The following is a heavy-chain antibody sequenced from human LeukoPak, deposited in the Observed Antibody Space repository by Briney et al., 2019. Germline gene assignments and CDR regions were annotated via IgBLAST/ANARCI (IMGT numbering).Heavy chain of an antibody. CDR2: IYSDNT. Sequence: PGGSLRLSCTVSGFTVRSNSMSWVRQAPGKGLEWVSFIYSDNTHYSDSVKGRFTISSDNSKNTLYLQMNSLRAEDTAVYYCARRAGAYSHPYDYWGQGTLVTVSS. CDR1: GFTVRSNS. CDR3: ARRAGAYSHPYDY. D-gene: IGHD4/OR15-4a*01. V-gene: IGHV3-53*01. J-gene: IGHJ4*02.